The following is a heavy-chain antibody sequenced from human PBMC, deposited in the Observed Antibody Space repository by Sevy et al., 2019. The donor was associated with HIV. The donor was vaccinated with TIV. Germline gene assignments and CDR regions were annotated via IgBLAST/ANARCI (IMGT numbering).Heavy chain of an antibody. J-gene: IGHJ6*02. Sequence: GGSLRLSCAASGFTFSSFEMTWVRQAPGKGLEWVSYISSSGSTIYYTNSVKGRFTISSENAKNSLFLQMNSLRAEDTAVYYCAKRGGHYDLGMDVWGQGTTVTVS. CDR1: GFTFSSFE. D-gene: IGHD3-3*01. CDR3: AKRGGHYDLGMDV. V-gene: IGHV3-48*03. CDR2: ISSSGSTI.